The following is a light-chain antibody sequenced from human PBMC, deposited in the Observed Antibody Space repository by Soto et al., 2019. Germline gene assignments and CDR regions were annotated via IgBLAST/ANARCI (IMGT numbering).Light chain of an antibody. J-gene: IGLJ1*01. CDR3: NSYTSSSTYV. CDR1: SSDVGSYNR. CDR2: EVS. Sequence: QSALTQPPSVSGSPGQSVTISCTGTSSDVGSYNRVSWYQQPPGTAPKLMIYEVSNRPSGVPDRFSGSKSGNTASLTISGLHAEDEADYYCNSYTSSSTYVFGTGTKLTVL. V-gene: IGLV2-18*02.